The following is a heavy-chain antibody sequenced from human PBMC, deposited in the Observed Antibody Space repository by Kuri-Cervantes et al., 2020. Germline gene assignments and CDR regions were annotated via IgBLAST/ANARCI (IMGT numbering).Heavy chain of an antibody. D-gene: IGHD3-10*01. CDR2: IWYDGSNK. CDR1: GSTFSSYG. V-gene: IGHV3-33*01. J-gene: IGHJ4*02. CDR3: ARALYGSGSQFDY. Sequence: LSLTCAASGSTFSSYGMHWVRQAPGKGLEWVAVIWYDGSNKYYADSVKGRFTISRDNSKNTLYLQMNSLRAEDTAVYYCARALYGSGSQFDYWGQGTLVTVSS.